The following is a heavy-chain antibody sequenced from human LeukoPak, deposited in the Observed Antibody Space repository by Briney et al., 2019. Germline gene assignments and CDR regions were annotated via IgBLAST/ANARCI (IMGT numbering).Heavy chain of an antibody. D-gene: IGHD3-3*01. CDR2: ISGSGGST. CDR1: GFTFSSYW. CDR3: AKDRPITIFGVAQRGSDY. V-gene: IGHV3-23*01. Sequence: GGSLRLSCAASGFTFSSYWMSWVRQAPGKGLEWVSAISGSGGSTYYADSVKGRFTISRDNSKNTLYLQMNSLRAEDTAVYYCAKDRPITIFGVAQRGSDYWGQGTLVTVSS. J-gene: IGHJ4*02.